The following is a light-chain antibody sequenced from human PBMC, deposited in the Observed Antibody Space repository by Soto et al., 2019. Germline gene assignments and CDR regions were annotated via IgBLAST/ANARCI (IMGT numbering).Light chain of an antibody. Sequence: IHMTQSPSSLSASVGDRVTITCRASQRITTYLNWYQQKPGKAPKLLISTAATLQGGVPSRFSGSRSGTDFTLTISTLQAEDFATYFCQQRYSTPYTFDQGTKLEIK. J-gene: IGKJ2*01. CDR1: QRITTY. CDR2: TAA. V-gene: IGKV1-39*01. CDR3: QQRYSTPYT.